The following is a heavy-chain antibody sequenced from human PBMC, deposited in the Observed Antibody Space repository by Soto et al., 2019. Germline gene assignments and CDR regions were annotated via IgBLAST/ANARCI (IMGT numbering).Heavy chain of an antibody. D-gene: IGHD4-17*01. CDR2: IILPFGTP. CDR3: ARGPDYEGYFDY. Sequence: QVRLVQSEAEVKKPGSSVKVSCKASGGSFSNNAISWVRQAPGQGLEWMGVIILPFGTPNYAQTFQGRVTITADESMTTAYMELSGLRSEDTAVYYGARGPDYEGYFDYWGRGTLVTVSS. CDR1: GGSFSNNA. J-gene: IGHJ4*02. V-gene: IGHV1-69*12.